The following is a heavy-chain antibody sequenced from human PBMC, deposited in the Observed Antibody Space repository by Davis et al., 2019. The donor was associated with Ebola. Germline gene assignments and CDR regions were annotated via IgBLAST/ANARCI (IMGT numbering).Heavy chain of an antibody. CDR2: ISYDGSNK. CDR3: AKDLPLFVPGSVDY. Sequence: PGGSLRLSCAASGFTFSSYGMHWARQAPGKGLEWVAVISYDGSNKYYADSVKGRFTISRDNSKNTLYLQMNSLRAEDTAVYYCAKDLPLFVPGSVDYWGQGTLVTVSS. CDR1: GFTFSSYG. J-gene: IGHJ4*02. V-gene: IGHV3-30*18. D-gene: IGHD3-10*01.